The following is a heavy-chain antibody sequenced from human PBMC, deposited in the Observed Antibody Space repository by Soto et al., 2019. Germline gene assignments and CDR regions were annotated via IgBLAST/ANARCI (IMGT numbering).Heavy chain of an antibody. V-gene: IGHV3-13*04. J-gene: IGHJ4*02. Sequence: PEASLRLSCSASGFTFSSYDMHWVRQGTGKGLEWVSAIGTTGDTYYAGSVKGRFTISRENAKNSLYLQMNSLRAGDTAIYFCARAIGPTLFDYWGQGTLVTVS. CDR1: GFTFSSYD. CDR3: ARAIGPTLFDY. CDR2: IGTTGDT. D-gene: IGHD3-22*01.